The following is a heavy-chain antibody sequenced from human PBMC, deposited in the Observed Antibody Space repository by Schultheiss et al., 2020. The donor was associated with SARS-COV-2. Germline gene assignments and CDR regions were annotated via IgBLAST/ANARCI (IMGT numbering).Heavy chain of an antibody. CDR3: ARGPQKVSRYFDWFGKPGIDY. V-gene: IGHV4-34*01. Sequence: GSLRLSCAVYGGSFSGYYWSWIRQPPGKGLEWIGEINHSGSTNYNPSLKSRVTISVDTSKNQFSLKLSSVTAADTAVYYCARGPQKVSRYFDWFGKPGIDYWGQGTLVTVSS. CDR1: GGSFSGYY. CDR2: INHSGST. D-gene: IGHD3-9*01. J-gene: IGHJ4*02.